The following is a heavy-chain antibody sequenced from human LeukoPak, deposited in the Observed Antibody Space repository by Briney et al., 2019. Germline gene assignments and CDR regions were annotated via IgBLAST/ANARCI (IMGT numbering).Heavy chain of an antibody. CDR2: INHSGST. Sequence: SETLSLTCAVYGGSFSGYYWSWIRQPPGKGLEWIGEINHSGSTNYNPSLKSRVTISVDTSKNQFSLKLSSVTAADTAVYYCARGLGDYRMGCPWGQGTLVTVSS. CDR1: GGSFSGYY. CDR3: ARGLGDYRMGCP. D-gene: IGHD4-17*01. J-gene: IGHJ5*02. V-gene: IGHV4-34*01.